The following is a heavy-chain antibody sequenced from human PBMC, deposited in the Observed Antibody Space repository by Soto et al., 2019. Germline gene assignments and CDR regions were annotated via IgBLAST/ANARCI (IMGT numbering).Heavy chain of an antibody. CDR2: LSNTGRRT. CDR3: ATEMGATQGPFDN. CDR1: VFPFGANA. J-gene: IGHJ4*02. V-gene: IGHV3-23*01. Sequence: GSLRLSCVVSVFPFGANAMSWVRQAPGKGLEWVSGLSNTGRRTSYADSVKGRFNISRDNSENTVYLQVNSLRVEDTAVYYCATEMGATQGPFDNWGQGTLVTVSS. D-gene: IGHD1-26*01.